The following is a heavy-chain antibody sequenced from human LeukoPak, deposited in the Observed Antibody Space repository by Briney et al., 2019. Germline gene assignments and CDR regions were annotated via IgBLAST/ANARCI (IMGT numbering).Heavy chain of an antibody. CDR3: AKGTYSSSWYSFDY. D-gene: IGHD6-13*01. CDR1: GFTFSSYG. J-gene: IGHJ4*02. CDR2: IWYDGSNK. V-gene: IGHV3-33*06. Sequence: TGRSLRLSCAASGFTFSSYGMHWVRQAPGKGLEWVAVIWYDGSNKYYADSVKGRFTISRDNSKNTLYLQMNSLRAEDTAVYYCAKGTYSSSWYSFDYWGQGTLVTVSS.